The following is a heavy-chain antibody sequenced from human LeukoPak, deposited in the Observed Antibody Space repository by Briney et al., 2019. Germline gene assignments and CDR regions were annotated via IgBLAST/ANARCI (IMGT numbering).Heavy chain of an antibody. Sequence: ASVKVSCKASGYTFTSYDINWVRQATGQGLEWMGWMNANSGNTGYAQKFQGRVTLTRNTSISTAYMELSSLRSEDTAVYYCARGIDTAMEPDYWGQGTLVTVSS. CDR2: MNANSGNT. CDR1: GYTFTSYD. V-gene: IGHV1-8*01. J-gene: IGHJ4*02. D-gene: IGHD5-18*01. CDR3: ARGIDTAMEPDY.